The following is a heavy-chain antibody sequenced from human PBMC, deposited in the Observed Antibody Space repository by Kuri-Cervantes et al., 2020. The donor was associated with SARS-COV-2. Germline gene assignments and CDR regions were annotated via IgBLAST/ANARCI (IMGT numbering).Heavy chain of an antibody. D-gene: IGHD1-1*01. J-gene: IGHJ5*02. Sequence: VSVKVSCKASGFIFTSYGISWVRQAPGRGLEWMGWISAYNLKTIYAQKVQDRVTMTVDTNTDTAFMEVRSLRSDDTAVYYCARLFHNGWFDPWGQGTLVTVSS. CDR2: ISAYNLKT. CDR3: ARLFHNGWFDP. CDR1: GFIFTSYG. V-gene: IGHV1-18*04.